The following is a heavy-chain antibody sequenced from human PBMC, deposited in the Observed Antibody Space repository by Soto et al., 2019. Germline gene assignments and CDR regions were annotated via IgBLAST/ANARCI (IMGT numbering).Heavy chain of an antibody. J-gene: IGHJ5*02. CDR3: ARSRIISRPSDWFDP. Sequence: QPPGKGLEWIGYIYNSGSTYYNPSLKSQVTISVDTSKNQFSLKLSSVTAADTAVYFCARSRIISRPSDWFDPWGQGTLVTVSS. D-gene: IGHD1-20*01. CDR2: IYNSGST. V-gene: IGHV4-30-2*05.